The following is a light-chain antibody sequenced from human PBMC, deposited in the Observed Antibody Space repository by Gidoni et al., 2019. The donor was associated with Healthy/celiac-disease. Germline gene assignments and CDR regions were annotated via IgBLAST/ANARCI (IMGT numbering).Light chain of an antibody. Sequence: DIQMTQSPSSLSASVGDRVTITCRASQSISSNLNWYQQNPGKAPKLLIYAASSLQSGVPSRFSGSGSGTDFTLTISSLQPEDFATYYCQKSDSTSITFGQGTRLEIK. J-gene: IGKJ5*01. CDR1: QSISSN. CDR3: QKSDSTSIT. V-gene: IGKV1-39*01. CDR2: AAS.